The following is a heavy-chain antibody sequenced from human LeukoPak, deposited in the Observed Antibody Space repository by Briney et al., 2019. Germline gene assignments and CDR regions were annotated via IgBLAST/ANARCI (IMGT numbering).Heavy chain of an antibody. CDR1: GFTFSAYA. D-gene: IGHD1-14*01. V-gene: IGHV3-23*01. CDR2: IRGSGTRT. Sequence: GGSLRLSCVGSGFTFSAYAMSWVRRAPGKGLEWVSDIRGSGTRTDYADSVKGRFTISRDNSKNSLYLQMNSLRLEDTAFYYCATASQPGTTFDYWGQGTLVTASS. J-gene: IGHJ4*02. CDR3: ATASQPGTTFDY.